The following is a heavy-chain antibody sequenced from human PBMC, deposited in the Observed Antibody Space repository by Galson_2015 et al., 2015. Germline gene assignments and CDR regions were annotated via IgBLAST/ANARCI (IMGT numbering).Heavy chain of an antibody. V-gene: IGHV3-33*01. CDR1: GFTFSSYG. CDR2: IWYDGSNK. D-gene: IGHD2-2*03. J-gene: IGHJ4*02. Sequence: SLRLSCAASGFTFSSYGMHWVRQAPGKGLEWVAVIWYDGSNKYYADSVKGRFTISRDNSKNTLYLQMNSLRAEDTAVYYCARDLVDIVVVPAAMGPGYWGQGTLVTVSS. CDR3: ARDLVDIVVVPAAMGPGY.